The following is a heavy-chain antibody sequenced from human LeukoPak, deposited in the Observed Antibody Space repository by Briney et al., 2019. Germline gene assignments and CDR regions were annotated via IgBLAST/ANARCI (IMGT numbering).Heavy chain of an antibody. CDR2: ISGSGGST. CDR3: AKDVSNLSITIFGVVIIEAAFDY. V-gene: IGHV3-23*01. Sequence: GGSLRLSCAASGFTFSSYAMSWVRQAPGKGLEWVSAISGSGGSTYYADSVKGRFTISRDNSKNTLYLQMNSLRAEDTAVYYCAKDVSNLSITIFGVVIIEAAFDYWGQGTLVTVSS. D-gene: IGHD3-3*01. J-gene: IGHJ4*02. CDR1: GFTFSSYA.